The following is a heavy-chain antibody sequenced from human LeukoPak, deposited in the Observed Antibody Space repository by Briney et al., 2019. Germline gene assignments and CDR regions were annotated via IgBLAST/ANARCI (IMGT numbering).Heavy chain of an antibody. CDR3: AKSAVGATLGDY. Sequence: GESLKISCAASGFTFSSYGMHWVRQAPGKGLEWVAFIRYDGSNKYYADSVKGRFTISRDNSRDTLYLQMISLRAEDTAVYYCAKSAVGATLGDYWGQGTPVTVSS. CDR2: IRYDGSNK. CDR1: GFTFSSYG. D-gene: IGHD1-26*01. J-gene: IGHJ4*02. V-gene: IGHV3-30*02.